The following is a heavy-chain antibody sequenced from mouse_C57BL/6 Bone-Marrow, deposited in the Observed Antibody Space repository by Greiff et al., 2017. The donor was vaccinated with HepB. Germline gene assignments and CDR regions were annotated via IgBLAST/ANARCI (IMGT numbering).Heavy chain of an antibody. D-gene: IGHD4-1*01. CDR3: TGGTGAFDY. Sequence: EVKLQESGGGLVQPGGSMKLSCVASGFTFSNYWMNWVRQSPEKGLEWVAQIRLKSDNYATHYAKSVKGRFTISRDDSKSSVYLQMNNLRAEDTGIYYCTGGTGAFDYWGQGTTLTVSS. CDR2: IRLKSDNYAT. V-gene: IGHV6-3*01. CDR1: GFTFSNYW. J-gene: IGHJ2*01.